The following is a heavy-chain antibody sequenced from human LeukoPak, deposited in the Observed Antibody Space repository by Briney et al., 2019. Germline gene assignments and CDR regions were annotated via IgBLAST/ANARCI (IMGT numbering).Heavy chain of an antibody. CDR3: AREFPPSLAESLAAAGRTPSTNWFDP. V-gene: IGHV1-2*02. D-gene: IGHD6-13*01. CDR2: INPNSGGT. Sequence: EASVKVSCTASGYTFTGYYMHWVRQAPGQGLEWMGWINPNSGGTNYAQKFQGRVTMTRDTSISTAYMELSRLRSDDTAVYYCAREFPPSLAESLAAAGRTPSTNWFDPWGQGTLVTVSS. CDR1: GYTFTGYY. J-gene: IGHJ5*02.